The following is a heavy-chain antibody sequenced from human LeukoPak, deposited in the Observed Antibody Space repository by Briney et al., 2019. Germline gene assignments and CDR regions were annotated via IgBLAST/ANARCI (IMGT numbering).Heavy chain of an antibody. CDR2: INQDGSQK. D-gene: IGHD5-12*01. V-gene: IGHV3-7*03. Sequence: PGGSLRLSCATSGFTLSNFWMSWVRQAPGKGLEWVADINQDGSQKYYRDSVKGRFTISRDNAKNSLYLEMNSLSAEDTAVYYCARGGGGYVGFDYWGQGTLVTVSS. J-gene: IGHJ4*02. CDR3: ARGGGGYVGFDY. CDR1: GFTLSNFW.